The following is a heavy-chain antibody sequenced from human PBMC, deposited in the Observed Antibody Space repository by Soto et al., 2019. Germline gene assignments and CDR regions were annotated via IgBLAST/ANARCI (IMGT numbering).Heavy chain of an antibody. Sequence: GGSLRLSCAASGFTFSSYAMSWVRQAPGKGLEWVSAISGSGGSTYYADSVKGRFTISRDNSKNTLYLQMNSLRAEETAVYYCAKEAPYCSSTSCYERNYYYMDVWGKGTTVTVSS. V-gene: IGHV3-23*01. CDR2: ISGSGGST. D-gene: IGHD2-2*01. CDR3: AKEAPYCSSTSCYERNYYYMDV. CDR1: GFTFSSYA. J-gene: IGHJ6*03.